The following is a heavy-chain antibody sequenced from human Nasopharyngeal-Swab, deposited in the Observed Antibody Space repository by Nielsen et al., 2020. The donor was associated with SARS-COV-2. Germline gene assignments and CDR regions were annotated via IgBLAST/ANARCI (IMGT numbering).Heavy chain of an antibody. CDR2: NTPFNGNA. J-gene: IGHJ6*02. Sequence: SVKVSCKASGFSITYRVLHWMRKAPGQALEGMGWNTPFNGNAKYAQKFQGRVSITRDGSRTTASLELSSLRPDDTAMYFCASGQCINGVCNPTDGLDVWGQGTSVTVS. D-gene: IGHD2-8*01. CDR1: GFSITYRV. V-gene: IGHV1-45*02. CDR3: ASGQCINGVCNPTDGLDV.